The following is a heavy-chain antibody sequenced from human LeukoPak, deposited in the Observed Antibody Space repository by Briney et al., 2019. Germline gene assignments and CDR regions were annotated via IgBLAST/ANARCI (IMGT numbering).Heavy chain of an antibody. CDR3: AREPSGSGGYDY. D-gene: IGHD3-10*01. CDR1: GFTFSVYY. J-gene: IGHJ4*02. Sequence: APVKLSCKASGFTFSVYYMHWVRQAPGQGLEWMAWISPNSGGTNYVQKFQGRVTVTRDTSISTDYMEISGLTSDDTALYYCAREPSGSGGYDYWGQGTLVTVSS. V-gene: IGHV1-2*02. CDR2: ISPNSGGT.